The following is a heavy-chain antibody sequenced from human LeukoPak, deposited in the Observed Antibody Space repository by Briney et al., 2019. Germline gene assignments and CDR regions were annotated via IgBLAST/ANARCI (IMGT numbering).Heavy chain of an antibody. CDR3: ARVPTVTFFDY. D-gene: IGHD4-17*01. CDR2: ISTTGGT. CDR1: GGSISTYY. V-gene: IGHV4-4*07. Sequence: SETLSLTCTVSGGSISTYYWSWIRQPAGKGLEWIGRISTTGGTIYNPSLKSRVTVSVDTSKNQFSLKLSSVTAADTAVYYCARVPTVTFFDYWGQGTLVTVSS. J-gene: IGHJ4*02.